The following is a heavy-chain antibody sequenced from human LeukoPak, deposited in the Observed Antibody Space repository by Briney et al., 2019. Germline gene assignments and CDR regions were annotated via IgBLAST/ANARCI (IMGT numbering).Heavy chain of an antibody. CDR2: INPDGSTT. V-gene: IGHV3-74*01. Sequence: GGSLRLSCAASGFTFTTFWMNWVRQVPGKGLVWVSLINPDGSTTTYADSVKGRFTISRDNAKNTVYLQMNSLRGEDTAVYYCARDLRGSPDRWGQGTLVTAPS. D-gene: IGHD3-16*01. CDR1: GFTFTTFW. J-gene: IGHJ5*02. CDR3: ARDLRGSPDR.